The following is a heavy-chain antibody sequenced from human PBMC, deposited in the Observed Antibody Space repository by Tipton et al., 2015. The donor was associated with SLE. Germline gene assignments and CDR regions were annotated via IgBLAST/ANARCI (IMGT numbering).Heavy chain of an antibody. CDR1: GGSFSGYY. CDR3: ARGRSSSWGY. D-gene: IGHD6-13*01. CDR2: IYYSGST. J-gene: IGHJ4*02. Sequence: TLSLTCAVYGGSFSGYYWSWIRQPPGKGLEWIGYIYYSGSTNYNPSLKSRVTISVDTSKNQFSLKLSSVAAADTAVYYCARGRSSSWGYWGQGTLVTVSS. V-gene: IGHV4-59*12.